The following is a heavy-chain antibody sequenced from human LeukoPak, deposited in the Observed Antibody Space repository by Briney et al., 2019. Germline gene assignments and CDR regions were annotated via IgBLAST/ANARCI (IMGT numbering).Heavy chain of an antibody. CDR3: VRQSSYYGSGSLDY. CDR1: GGSFSGYY. CDR2: INHSGST. J-gene: IGHJ4*02. V-gene: IGHV4-34*01. D-gene: IGHD3-10*01. Sequence: PSETLSLTCAVYGGSFSGYYWSWIRQPPGKGLEWIGEINHSGSTNYNPSLKSRVTISVDTSKNQFSLKLSSVTAADTAVYYCVRQSSYYGSGSLDYWGQGTLVTVSS.